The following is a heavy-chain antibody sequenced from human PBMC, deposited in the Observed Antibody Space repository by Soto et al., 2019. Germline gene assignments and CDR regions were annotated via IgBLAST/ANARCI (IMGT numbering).Heavy chain of an antibody. V-gene: IGHV3-23*01. Sequence: EVQLLESGGGLVQPGGSLRLSSAASGFTFSSYAMNWVRQAPGKGLQWVSVISGSGDSTYYADSVKGRFTISRDNSKNTLYLQMNSLRAEDTAVYYCARRNSGWYFDLWGRGTLVTVSS. CDR2: ISGSGDST. D-gene: IGHD4-4*01. J-gene: IGHJ2*01. CDR3: ARRNSGWYFDL. CDR1: GFTFSSYA.